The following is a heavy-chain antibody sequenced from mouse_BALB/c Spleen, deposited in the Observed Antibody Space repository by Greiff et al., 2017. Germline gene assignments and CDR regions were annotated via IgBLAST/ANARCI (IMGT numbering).Heavy chain of an antibody. Sequence: EVQLQQSGPELVKPGASVKISCKASGYSFTGYFMNWVMQSHGKSLEWIGRINPYNGDTFYNQKFKGKATLTVDKSSSTAHMELRSLASEDSAVYYCARYDYGFDYWGQGTTLTVSS. CDR1: GYSFTGYF. J-gene: IGHJ2*01. V-gene: IGHV1-20*02. D-gene: IGHD1-1*01. CDR2: INPYNGDT. CDR3: ARYDYGFDY.